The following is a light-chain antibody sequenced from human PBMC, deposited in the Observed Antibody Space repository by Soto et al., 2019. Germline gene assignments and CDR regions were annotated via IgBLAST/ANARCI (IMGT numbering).Light chain of an antibody. V-gene: IGKV1-5*01. CDR1: QSISSW. CDR3: QQYNSYSRT. Sequence: DMQMTQSPSTLSASVGDRVTITCRASQSISSWLAWYQQKPGKAPKLLIYDASSLESGVPSRFSGSGSGTEFTLTISSLQPDDLATYYCQQYNSYSRTFGQGTKVEIK. CDR2: DAS. J-gene: IGKJ1*01.